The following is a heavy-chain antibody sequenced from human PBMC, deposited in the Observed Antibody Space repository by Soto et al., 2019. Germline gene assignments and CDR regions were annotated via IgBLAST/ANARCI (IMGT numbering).Heavy chain of an antibody. Sequence: EVQLLESGGGMVEPGGYLRLSCVASGFTFSISGMSWVRQAPGKGLEWVSGINGRGDTTYYADSVKGRLTVSRDNSRNTIYLQMNSVRAEDAAVYYCAKAKSFETVGARLYYSYGMDVWGQGTSVTVSS. CDR2: INGRGDTT. J-gene: IGHJ6*02. CDR3: AKAKSFETVGARLYYSYGMDV. D-gene: IGHD1-26*01. V-gene: IGHV3-23*01. CDR1: GFTFSISG.